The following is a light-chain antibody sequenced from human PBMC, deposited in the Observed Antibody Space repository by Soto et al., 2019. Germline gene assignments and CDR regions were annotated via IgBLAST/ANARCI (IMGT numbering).Light chain of an antibody. Sequence: IVITQSPATLSVSPGERATLSCRASQSVISDLAWYHQKPGQAPRLLIYGASTRATGIPARFSGSGSGTEFTLTISRLEPEDFAVYYCQQYGSSPRTFGQGTKVDI. J-gene: IGKJ1*01. CDR2: GAS. CDR3: QQYGSSPRT. CDR1: QSVISD. V-gene: IGKV3-15*01.